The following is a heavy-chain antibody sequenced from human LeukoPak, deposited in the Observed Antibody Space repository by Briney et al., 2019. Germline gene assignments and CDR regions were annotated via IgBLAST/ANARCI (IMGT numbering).Heavy chain of an antibody. CDR3: TTALGVRGYCSSTSCGDAFDI. CDR1: GFTFSNAW. Sequence: GGSLRLSCAASGFTFSNAWMSWVRQAPGKGLEWVGRIKSKTDGGTTDYAAPVKGRFTISKDDSKNMLYLQMNSLKTEDTAVYYCTTALGVRGYCSSTSCGDAFDIWGQGTMVTVSS. D-gene: IGHD2-2*01. J-gene: IGHJ3*02. V-gene: IGHV3-15*01. CDR2: IKSKTDGGTT.